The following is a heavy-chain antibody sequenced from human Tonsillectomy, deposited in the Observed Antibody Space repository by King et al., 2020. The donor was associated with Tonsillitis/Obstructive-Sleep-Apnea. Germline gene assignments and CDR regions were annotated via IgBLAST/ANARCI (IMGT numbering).Heavy chain of an antibody. J-gene: IGHJ5*02. CDR3: ARARGVAGKFWFDP. D-gene: IGHD6-19*01. V-gene: IGHV1-18*01. CDR2: ISGFSGDT. Sequence: VQLVESGAEVKKPGASVKVSCQASGYTFKSYGIIWVRQAPGQGLEWMGWISGFSGDTKYAQKFQGRVTMTTDTSTSTAYMELRSLRSDDTAVYYCARARGVAGKFWFDPWGQRTLVTVSS. CDR1: GYTFKSYG.